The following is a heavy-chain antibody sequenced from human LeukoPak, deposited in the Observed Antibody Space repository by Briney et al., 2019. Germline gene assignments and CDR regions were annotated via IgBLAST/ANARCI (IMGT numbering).Heavy chain of an antibody. CDR1: GYTFTGYY. Sequence: ASVKVSCKASGYTFTGYYMHWVRQAPGQGLEWMGIINPSGGSTSYAQKFQGRVTMTRDTSTSTVYMELSSLRSEDTAVYYCARVYYDSSGYHDAYDIWGQGTMVTVSS. D-gene: IGHD3-22*01. CDR2: INPSGGST. J-gene: IGHJ3*02. CDR3: ARVYYDSSGYHDAYDI. V-gene: IGHV1-46*01.